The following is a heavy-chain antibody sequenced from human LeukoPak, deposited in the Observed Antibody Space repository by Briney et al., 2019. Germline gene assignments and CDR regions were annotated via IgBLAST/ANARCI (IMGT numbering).Heavy chain of an antibody. CDR3: ARGASGYYYYYYYMDV. V-gene: IGHV4-61*02. J-gene: IGHJ6*03. CDR1: GGSISSGGYY. Sequence: SETLSLTCTVSGGSISSGGYYWSWIRQPAGKGLEWIGRIYTSGSTNYNPSLKSRVTMSVDTSKNQLSLKLSSVTAADTAVYYCARGASGYYYYYYYMDVWGKGTTVTVSS. D-gene: IGHD3-3*01. CDR2: IYTSGST.